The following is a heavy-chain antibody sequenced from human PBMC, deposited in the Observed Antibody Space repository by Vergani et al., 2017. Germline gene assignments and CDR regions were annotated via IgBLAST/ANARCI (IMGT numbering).Heavy chain of an antibody. CDR2: IYYDGSNA. J-gene: IGHJ4*02. CDR3: AKEDGY. CDR1: RSTFKTYG. V-gene: IGHV3-33*06. Sequence: QGQLVESGGGIVQPGRSLTLSCVASRSTFKTYGMHWVRQAPGKGLEWVGLIYYDGSNAYYADSVKGRFTISRDNSKNTLYLQMNSLRAEDTAVYYCAKEDGYWGQGTLVTVSA.